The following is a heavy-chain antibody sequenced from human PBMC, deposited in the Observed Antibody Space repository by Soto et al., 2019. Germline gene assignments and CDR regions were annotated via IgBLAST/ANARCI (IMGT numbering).Heavy chain of an antibody. CDR3: TTVIPKVKWELGP. J-gene: IGHJ5*02. Sequence: GGSLRLSCVASGFTFSNAWMSWVRQAPGKGLEWVGRIKSKTDGGTRDYAGPVKGRFTISRDDPKNTLYLQMKSLKTEDTAVYYCTTVIPKVKWELGPWGQGTPVTVSS. D-gene: IGHD1-26*01. V-gene: IGHV3-15*05. CDR1: GFTFSNAW. CDR2: IKSKTDGGTR.